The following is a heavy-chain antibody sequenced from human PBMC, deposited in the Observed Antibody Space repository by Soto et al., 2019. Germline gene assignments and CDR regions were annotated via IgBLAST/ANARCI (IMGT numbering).Heavy chain of an antibody. Sequence: GGSLRLSCAASGFTFSSYWMSWVRQAPGKGLEWVANIKQDGSEKYYVDSVKGRFTISRDNAKNSLYLQMNSLRAENTAVYYCARGPSWGLSNYYFDYWGQGTLVTVSS. D-gene: IGHD7-27*01. J-gene: IGHJ4*02. CDR3: ARGPSWGLSNYYFDY. CDR2: IKQDGSEK. CDR1: GFTFSSYW. V-gene: IGHV3-7*01.